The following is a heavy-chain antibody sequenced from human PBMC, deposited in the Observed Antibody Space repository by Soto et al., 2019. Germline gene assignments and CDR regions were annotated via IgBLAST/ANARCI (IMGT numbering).Heavy chain of an antibody. CDR2: IHYSGTT. Sequence: LTYTVAGGXSRGSSDCWGWISQTQGKGLEWIGSIHYSGTTYYNPSLKSRVTISVDTSKNQFSLKLNSVTASDTAVYYFAIHFPSRIEPRLGYYGMDVWGQGTTVTGSS. CDR3: AIHFPSRIEPRLGYYGMDV. D-gene: IGHD2-15*01. V-gene: IGHV4-39*01. J-gene: IGHJ6*02. CDR1: GGXSRGSSDC.